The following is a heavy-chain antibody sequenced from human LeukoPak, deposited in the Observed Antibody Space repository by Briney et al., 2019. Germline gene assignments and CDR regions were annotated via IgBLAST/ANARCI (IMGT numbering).Heavy chain of an antibody. J-gene: IGHJ6*03. CDR3: ARGAAARVDYYYYYMDV. CDR2: MNPNSGNT. CDR1: GYTFTSYV. V-gene: IGHV1-8*01. Sequence: ASVKVSCKASGYTFTSYVINWVRQATGQGLEWMGWMNPNSGNTGYAQKFQGRVTMTRNTSISTAYMELSSLRSEDTAVYYCARGAAARVDYYYYYMDVWGKGTTVTVSS. D-gene: IGHD6-6*01.